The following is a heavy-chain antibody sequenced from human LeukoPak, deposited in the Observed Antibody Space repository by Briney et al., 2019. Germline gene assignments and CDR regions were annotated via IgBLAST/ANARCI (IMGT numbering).Heavy chain of an antibody. J-gene: IGHJ4*02. Sequence: SETLSLTCAVSGGPFSGYFWSWIRQPSGKGLEWIGEIHNSGTTNYNPSLNSRVSISEDTSKNQFYLNLSSVTAADTAVYYCARRYYYNSGSFPFDFWGQGTLVTVSS. D-gene: IGHD3-10*01. CDR3: ARRYYYNSGSFPFDF. CDR1: GGPFSGYF. V-gene: IGHV4-34*01. CDR2: IHNSGTT.